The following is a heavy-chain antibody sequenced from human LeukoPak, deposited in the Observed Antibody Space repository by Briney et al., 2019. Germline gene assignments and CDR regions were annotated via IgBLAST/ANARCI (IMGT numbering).Heavy chain of an antibody. D-gene: IGHD2-15*01. Sequence: PSQTLSLTCTVSGGSISSSDYYWSWIRQPPGTGLEWIRYIYYSGSTYSNPSLKSRVTISIDTSKNQFLLKLSSVTAADTAVYYCARDRYECSGGICSPYNWFDPWGQGTLVTVSS. J-gene: IGHJ5*02. CDR3: ARDRYECSGGICSPYNWFDP. CDR1: GGSISSSDYY. CDR2: IYYSGST. V-gene: IGHV4-30-4*01.